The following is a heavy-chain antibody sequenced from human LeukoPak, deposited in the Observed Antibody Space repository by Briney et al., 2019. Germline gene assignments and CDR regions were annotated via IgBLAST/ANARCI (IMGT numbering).Heavy chain of an antibody. D-gene: IGHD6-19*01. V-gene: IGHV3-23*01. Sequence: GGSLRLSCAASGFTFSNYAMSWVRQAPGKGLEWVSTLSGTGGSTYYADSVKGRFTISRDNSKNTLYLQMNSLRAEDTAVYYCAKGPYSSGWNDYWGQGTLVIVSS. CDR3: AKGPYSSGWNDY. J-gene: IGHJ4*02. CDR1: GFTFSNYA. CDR2: LSGTGGST.